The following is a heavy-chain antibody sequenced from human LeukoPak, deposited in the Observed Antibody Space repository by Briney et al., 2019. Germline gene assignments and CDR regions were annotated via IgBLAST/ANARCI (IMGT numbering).Heavy chain of an antibody. D-gene: IGHD3-10*01. CDR1: GFTFTNYN. CDR2: IYSGGST. Sequence: GGSLRLSCAASGFTFTNYNMNWVRQAPGKGLEWVSVIYSGGSTYYADSVKGRFTISRHNSKNTLYLQMNSLRAEDTAVYYCARVGSMVRGSIDYWGQGTLVTVSS. CDR3: ARVGSMVRGSIDY. J-gene: IGHJ4*02. V-gene: IGHV3-53*04.